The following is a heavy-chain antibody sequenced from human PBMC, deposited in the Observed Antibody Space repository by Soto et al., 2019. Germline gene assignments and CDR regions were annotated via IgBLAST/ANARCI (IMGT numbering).Heavy chain of an antibody. D-gene: IGHD1-26*01. J-gene: IGHJ4*02. CDR1: GFTFSSYS. CDR3: AREDILGARSFDY. Sequence: GSLRLSCVASGFTFSSYSVNWVRQAPGKGLEWVSYISSGSKTIYYADSVKGRFTVSRDNAKNSQFLQMSSLRDEDTAVYYCAREDILGARSFDYWGQGTLVTVSS. V-gene: IGHV3-48*02. CDR2: ISSGSKTI.